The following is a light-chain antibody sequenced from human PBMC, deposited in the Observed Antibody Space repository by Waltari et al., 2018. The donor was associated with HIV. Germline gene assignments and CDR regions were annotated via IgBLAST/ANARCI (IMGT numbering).Light chain of an antibody. J-gene: IGLJ3*02. CDR1: ALPTQY. V-gene: IGLV3-25*03. CDR3: QSADSNASLWV. CDR2: KDT. Sequence: SYELTQPPSVSVSPGQTARITCSGDALPTQYADGYQHRPGHAPVFVIYKDTERPSGIPERFSGSSSGTTATLTIIGVQAQDEADYHCQSADSNASLWVFGGGTKLTVL.